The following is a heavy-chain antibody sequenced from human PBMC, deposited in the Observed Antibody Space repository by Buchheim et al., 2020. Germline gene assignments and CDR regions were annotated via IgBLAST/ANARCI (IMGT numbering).Heavy chain of an antibody. CDR1: GYTFTNYG. CDR3: ASFPGYSSGWYLTEWLEP. D-gene: IGHD6-19*01. J-gene: IGHJ5*02. V-gene: IGHV1-69*09. Sequence: QVQLVQSGAEVKKPGASVKVSCKASGYTFTNYGINWVRQATGQGLEWMGRIIPILGIANYAQQFQGRVTITADKSTSTAYMELSILSSEDTAVYYCASFPGYSSGWYLTEWLEPWGQGTL. CDR2: IIPILGIA.